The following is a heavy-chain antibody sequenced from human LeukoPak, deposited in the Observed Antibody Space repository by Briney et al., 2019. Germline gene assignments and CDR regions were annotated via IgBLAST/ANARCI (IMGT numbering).Heavy chain of an antibody. CDR2: VCYSGST. CDR1: GGSISTYY. J-gene: IGHJ4*02. CDR3: ARLTMVRGVVIVDY. V-gene: IGHV4-59*01. D-gene: IGHD3-10*01. Sequence: PSETLSLTCTVSGGSISTYYWSWVRQPPGKGLEWIGYVCYSGSTNYNPSLKSRVTISVDTSKNQFSLKLSSVTAADTAVYYCARLTMVRGVVIVDYWGQGTLVTVSS.